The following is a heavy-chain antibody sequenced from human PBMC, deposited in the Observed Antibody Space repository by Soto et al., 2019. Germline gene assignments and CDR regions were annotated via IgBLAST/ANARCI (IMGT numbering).Heavy chain of an antibody. CDR1: GGSISSGGYS. CDR3: ARGNYTYYDFWSGYRTNWADPRDYYGTVV. CDR2: IYHSGST. D-gene: IGHD3-3*01. J-gene: IGHJ6*02. V-gene: IGHV4-30-2*01. Sequence: PSETLSLTCAVSGGSISSGGYSWSWIRQPPGKGLEWIGYIYHSGSTYYNPSLKSRVTISVDRSKNQFSLKLSSVTAADTAVYYCARGNYTYYDFWSGYRTNWADPRDYYGTVVRDQGTLVTVSS.